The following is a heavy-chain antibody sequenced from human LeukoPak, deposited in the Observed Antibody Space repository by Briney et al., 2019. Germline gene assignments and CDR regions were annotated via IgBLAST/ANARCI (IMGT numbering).Heavy chain of an antibody. CDR1: GFTFDDYA. D-gene: IGHD3-10*01. Sequence: PGGSLRLSCAASGFTFDDYAMHWGRQAPGKGLEWVSGISWNSGSIGSADSVKGRFTISRDNAKNCLYLQMDSLRAEDTALYYCAKDISSFGYYYGSGSPFDYWGQGTLVTVSS. CDR2: ISWNSGSI. V-gene: IGHV3-9*01. CDR3: AKDISSFGYYYGSGSPFDY. J-gene: IGHJ4*02.